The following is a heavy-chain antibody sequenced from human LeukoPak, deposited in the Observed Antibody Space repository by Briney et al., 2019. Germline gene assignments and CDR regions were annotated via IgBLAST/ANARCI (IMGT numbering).Heavy chain of an antibody. Sequence: GGSLRLSCAASGFTFSSYGMHWVRQAPGKGLEWVAVIWYDGINKYYADSVKGRFTISRDNFKNTLYLQMNGLRAEDTAVYYCARGMVGATYFDSWGQGTLVTVSS. CDR1: GFTFSSYG. V-gene: IGHV3-33*01. CDR3: ARGMVGATYFDS. J-gene: IGHJ4*02. D-gene: IGHD1-26*01. CDR2: IWYDGINK.